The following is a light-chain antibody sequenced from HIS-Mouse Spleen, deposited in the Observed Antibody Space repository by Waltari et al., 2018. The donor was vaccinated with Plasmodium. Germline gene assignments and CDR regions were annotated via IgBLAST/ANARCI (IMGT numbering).Light chain of an antibody. Sequence: SSELTQDPAVSVALGQTVRITCQGDSPRRYFASWYQQNPGQAPVLVIYGKNNRPSGISDRFSGSSSGNTASLTITGAQAEDEADYYCNSRDSSGNHVVFGGGTKLTVL. CDR1: SPRRYF. CDR3: NSRDSSGNHVV. V-gene: IGLV3-19*01. J-gene: IGLJ2*01. CDR2: GKN.